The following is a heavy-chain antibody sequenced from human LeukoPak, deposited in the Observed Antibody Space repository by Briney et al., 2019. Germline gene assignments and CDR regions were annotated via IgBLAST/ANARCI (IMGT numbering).Heavy chain of an antibody. CDR2: INHSGRS. D-gene: IGHD3-9*01. J-gene: IGHJ4*02. Sequence: PSETLSLTCAVYGGSFSDYYWNWIRQPPGKGLEWIGEINHSGRSNYNSSLKSRVTVSVDTSKNQFSLKLSSVTAADTAVYYCARHVDRRRILTGYAAVHYFDYWGQGTLVTVSS. CDR3: ARHVDRRRILTGYAAVHYFDY. CDR1: GGSFSDYY. V-gene: IGHV4-34*01.